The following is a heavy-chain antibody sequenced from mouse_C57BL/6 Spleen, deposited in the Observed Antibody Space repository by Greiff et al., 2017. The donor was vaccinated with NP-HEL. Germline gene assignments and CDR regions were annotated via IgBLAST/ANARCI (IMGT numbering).Heavy chain of an antibody. CDR1: GYAFSSSW. CDR3: ARWRGLRMDY. Sequence: QVQLKQSGPELVKPGASVKISCKASGYAFSSSWMNWVKQRPGKGLEWIGRIYPGDGDTNYNGKFKGKATLTADRSSSTAYMQLSSLTSEDSAVYFCARWRGLRMDYWGQGTSVTVSS. D-gene: IGHD3-1*01. J-gene: IGHJ4*01. V-gene: IGHV1-82*01. CDR2: IYPGDGDT.